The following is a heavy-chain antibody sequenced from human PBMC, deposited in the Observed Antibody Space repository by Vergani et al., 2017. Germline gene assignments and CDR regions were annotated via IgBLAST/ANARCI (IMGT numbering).Heavy chain of an antibody. CDR1: GASVNSYY. CDR3: ARSRIYYGAGSPDY. D-gene: IGHD4/OR15-4a*01. V-gene: IGHV4-59*02. Sequence: QVKLQESGPGLVKPSETLSLTCTVFGASVNSYYWSWIRQPPGKGPEWMGYVSFRGDTLYDPSVKSRMTISLNTSSNPFSLYLTSVTAADTAVYYCARSRIYYGAGSPDYWGQGTLVTVSS. J-gene: IGHJ4*02. CDR2: VSFRGDT.